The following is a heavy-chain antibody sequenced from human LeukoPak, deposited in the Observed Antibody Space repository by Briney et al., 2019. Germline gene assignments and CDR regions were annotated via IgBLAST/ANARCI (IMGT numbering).Heavy chain of an antibody. J-gene: IGHJ4*02. CDR3: ARGPSFITMVRGVNFDY. CDR1: GGSFSGYY. CDR2: INHSGST. D-gene: IGHD3-10*01. Sequence: KTSETLSLTCAVYGGSFSGYYWSWIRQPPGKGLEWIGEINHSGSTNYNPSLKSRVTISVDTSKNQFSLKLSSVTAADTAVYYCARGPSFITMVRGVNFDYWGQGTRSPSPQ. V-gene: IGHV4-34*01.